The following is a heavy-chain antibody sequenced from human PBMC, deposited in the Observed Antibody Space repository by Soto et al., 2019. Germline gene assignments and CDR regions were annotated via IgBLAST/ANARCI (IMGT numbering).Heavy chain of an antibody. CDR2: IIPIFGTA. V-gene: IGHV1-69*01. CDR1: GGTISSYA. CDR3: ARTISRYFYDRSGYTRDAFDI. J-gene: IGHJ3*02. Sequence: QVQLVQSGAEVKKPGSSVKVSCKASGGTISSYAISWVRQAPGQGLEWMGGIIPIFGTAKYAQKFQGRVTITADESTSTAYMELSSLRSEDTAVYYCARTISRYFYDRSGYTRDAFDIWGQGTMVTVSS. D-gene: IGHD3-22*01.